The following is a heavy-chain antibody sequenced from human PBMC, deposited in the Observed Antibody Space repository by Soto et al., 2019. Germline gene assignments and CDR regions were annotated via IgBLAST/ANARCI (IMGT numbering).Heavy chain of an antibody. J-gene: IGHJ3*02. CDR2: INPNSGGT. V-gene: IGHV1-2*04. CDR3: ARDNGDYRGNAFDI. Sequence: QVQLVQSGAEVKKPRASVKVSCKASGYTFTGYYMHWVRQAPGQGLEWMGWINPNSGGTNYAQKFQGWVTMTRDTSISTAYMELSRLRSDDTAVYYCARDNGDYRGNAFDIWGQGTMVTVSS. D-gene: IGHD4-17*01. CDR1: GYTFTGYY.